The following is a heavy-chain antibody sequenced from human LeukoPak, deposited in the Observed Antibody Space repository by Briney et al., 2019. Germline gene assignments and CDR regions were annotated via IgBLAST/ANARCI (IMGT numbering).Heavy chain of an antibody. V-gene: IGHV3-30-3*01. D-gene: IGHD1-26*01. CDR2: ISYDGSNK. CDR3: AKEGSNCDFDY. J-gene: IGHJ4*02. CDR1: GFTFSSYA. Sequence: GGSLRLSCAASGFTFSSYAMHWVRQAPGKGLEWVAVISYDGSNKYYADPVKGRFTISRDNSKNTLYLKMNSLRAEDTAVYYCAKEGSNCDFDYWGQGTLVTVSS.